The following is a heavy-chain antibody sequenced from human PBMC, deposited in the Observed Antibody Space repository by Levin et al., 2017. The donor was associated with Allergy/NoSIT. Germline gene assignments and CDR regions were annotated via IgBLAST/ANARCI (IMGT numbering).Heavy chain of an antibody. V-gene: IGHV3-30-3*01. CDR1: GFTFNNDA. CDR3: ARGEGYYDSSGYYYYYHAMDV. Sequence: GESLKISCAASGFTFNNDAMHWVRQAPGRGLEWVAVMSSAGNKKYYVDSVRGRFTISRDHSKNTVFLQMSSLRPEDTAVYYCARGEGYYDSSGYYYYYHAMDVWGRGTTVTVSS. CDR2: MSSAGNKK. J-gene: IGHJ6*02. D-gene: IGHD3-22*01.